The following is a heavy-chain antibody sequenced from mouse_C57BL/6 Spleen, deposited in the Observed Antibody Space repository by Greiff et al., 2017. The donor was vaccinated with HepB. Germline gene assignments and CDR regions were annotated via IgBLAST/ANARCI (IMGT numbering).Heavy chain of an antibody. CDR2: IDPSDSYT. Sequence: QLKQPGAELVKPGASVKLSCKASGYTFTSYWMQWVKQRPGQGLEWIGEIDPSDSYTNYNQKFKGKATLTVDTSSSTAYMQLSSLTSEDSAVYYCARSRLTGPDYWGQGTTLTVSS. V-gene: IGHV1-50*01. D-gene: IGHD4-1*01. CDR3: ARSRLTGPDY. CDR1: GYTFTSYW. J-gene: IGHJ2*01.